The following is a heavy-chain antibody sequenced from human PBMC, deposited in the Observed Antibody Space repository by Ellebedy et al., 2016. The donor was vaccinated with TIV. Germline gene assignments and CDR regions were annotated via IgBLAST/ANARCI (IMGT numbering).Heavy chain of an antibody. V-gene: IGHV3-74*01. CDR2: IRRDGDIR. D-gene: IGHD1-26*01. CDR3: ATDEGGSYDS. J-gene: IGHJ4*02. CDR1: GFTFTYTW. Sequence: GGSLRLSCATSGFTFTYTWMHWNRQAPGKGLEWVSRIRRDGDIRGYAEFAKGRFTVSRDNTKNTLYLQMSGLRADDSAVYYCATDEGGSYDSWGQGTRVSVSS.